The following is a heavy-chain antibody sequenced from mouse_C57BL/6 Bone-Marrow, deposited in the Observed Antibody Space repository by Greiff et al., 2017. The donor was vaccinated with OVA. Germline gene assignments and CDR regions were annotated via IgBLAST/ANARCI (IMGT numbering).Heavy chain of an antibody. J-gene: IGHJ1*03. CDR1: GFTFSSYA. D-gene: IGHD1-1*02. CDR3: ARGVGYWYFDV. Sequence: EVQGVESGGGLVKPGGSLKLSCAASGFTFSSYAMSWVRQTPEKRLEWVATISDGGSYTYYPDNVKGRFTISRDNAKNNLYLQMSHLKSEDTAMYYCARGVGYWYFDVWGTGTTVTVSS. V-gene: IGHV5-4*01. CDR2: ISDGGSYT.